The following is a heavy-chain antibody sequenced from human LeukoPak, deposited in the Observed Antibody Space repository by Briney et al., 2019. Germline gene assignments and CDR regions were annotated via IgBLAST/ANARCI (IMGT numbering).Heavy chain of an antibody. V-gene: IGHV3-30*18. CDR3: TKEGLPSGSSWSAWFDP. Sequence: PGGSLRLSCAASGFTFSMYGTHWVRQAPGKGLEWVAVIANDGKTTYYADSVKGRFTISRDNSKNTLYLQMNGLRAEDTAVYYCTKEGLPSGSSWSAWFDPWGQGTLVTVSS. CDR1: GFTFSMYG. CDR2: IANDGKTT. D-gene: IGHD3-10*01. J-gene: IGHJ5*02.